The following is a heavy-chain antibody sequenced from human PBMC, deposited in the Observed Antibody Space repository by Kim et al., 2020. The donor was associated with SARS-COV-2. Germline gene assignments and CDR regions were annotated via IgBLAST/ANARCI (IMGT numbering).Heavy chain of an antibody. J-gene: IGHJ4*02. CDR1: GFTFSSYG. CDR2: ISYDGSNK. Sequence: GGSLRLSCAASGFTFSSYGMHWVRQAPGKGLEWVAGISYDGSNKYYADSVKGRFTISRDNSKNTLYLQMNSLRAEDTAVYYCARNGPINYGDSMSNRAPFDYWGQGTLVTVSS. D-gene: IGHD4-17*01. CDR3: ARNGPINYGDSMSNRAPFDY. V-gene: IGHV3-33*05.